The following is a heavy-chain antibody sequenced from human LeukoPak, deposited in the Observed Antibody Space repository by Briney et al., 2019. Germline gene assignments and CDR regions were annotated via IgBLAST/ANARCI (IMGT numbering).Heavy chain of an antibody. V-gene: IGHV3-53*01. J-gene: IGHJ4*02. D-gene: IGHD3-22*01. CDR2: IYSGAGT. CDR3: VRGHITLTI. CDR1: GFTVSNNY. Sequence: GGSLRLSCAVSGFTVSNNYMSWVRQAPAKGLEWVSVIYSGAGTHYADSVKGRFTISRDNSENTPYLQMNSLRAEDTAVYYCVRGHITLTIWGQGTLVTVSS.